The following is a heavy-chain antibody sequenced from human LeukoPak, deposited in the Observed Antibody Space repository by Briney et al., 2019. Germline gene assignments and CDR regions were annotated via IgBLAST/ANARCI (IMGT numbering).Heavy chain of an antibody. Sequence: SETLSLTCTVSGGSISSSNYYWGWIRQPPGKGLEWIGSIYYTGSTYYKPSLRSRVTISVDTSEKQFSLKLNSVTAADTAVYYCARHLLEMATITAFDYWGQGTLVTVSS. CDR1: GGSISSSNYY. CDR3: ARHLLEMATITAFDY. J-gene: IGHJ4*02. D-gene: IGHD5-12*01. V-gene: IGHV4-39*01. CDR2: IYYTGST.